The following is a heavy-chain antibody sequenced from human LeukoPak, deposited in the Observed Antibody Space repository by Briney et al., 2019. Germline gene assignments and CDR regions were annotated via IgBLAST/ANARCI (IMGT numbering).Heavy chain of an antibody. CDR3: ARVMDYYGSGSYYPPYFDY. D-gene: IGHD3-10*01. CDR1: GFTVSSNY. V-gene: IGHV3-23*01. Sequence: GGSLRLSCAASGFTVSSNYMSWVRQAPGKGLEWVSAISGSGGSTYYADSVKGRFTISRDNSKNTLYLQMNSLRAEDTAVYYCARVMDYYGSGSYYPPYFDYWGQGTLVTVSS. J-gene: IGHJ4*02. CDR2: ISGSGGST.